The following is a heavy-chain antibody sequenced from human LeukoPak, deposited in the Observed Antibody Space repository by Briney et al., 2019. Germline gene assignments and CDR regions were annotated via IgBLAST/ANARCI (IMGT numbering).Heavy chain of an antibody. D-gene: IGHD6-13*01. Sequence: GGSLRLSCAASGFTFSSYALSWVRQAPGKGLEWVSAIIGSGSSTYYADSVKGRFTISRDNSKNTLFLQMNSLRAEDTAVYYCAKDRAQQLVLDFWGQGTLVTVSS. V-gene: IGHV3-23*01. CDR2: IIGSGSST. J-gene: IGHJ4*02. CDR1: GFTFSSYA. CDR3: AKDRAQQLVLDF.